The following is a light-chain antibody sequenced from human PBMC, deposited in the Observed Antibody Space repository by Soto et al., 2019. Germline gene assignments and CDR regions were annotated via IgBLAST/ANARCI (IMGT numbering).Light chain of an antibody. Sequence: EIVMTQSPATLSVSPGESAALSCRASQSISSNLAWYQQKPGQAPRLLMFRTSSRATGFPARFSGSGSGTEFTLTISSLQSEDFAVYYCHHYNNWPRTFGQGTKVDIK. CDR3: HHYNNWPRT. V-gene: IGKV3-15*01. J-gene: IGKJ1*01. CDR1: QSISSN. CDR2: RTS.